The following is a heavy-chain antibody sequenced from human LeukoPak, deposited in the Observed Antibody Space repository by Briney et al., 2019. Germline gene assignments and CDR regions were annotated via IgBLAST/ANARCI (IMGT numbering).Heavy chain of an antibody. CDR2: IKQDGSEK. CDR1: GFTFGSYW. D-gene: IGHD4-11*01. CDR3: ARCATVTTPTLYYYYYYYMDV. V-gene: IGHV3-7*01. J-gene: IGHJ6*03. Sequence: PGGSLRLSCAASGFTFGSYWMSWVRQAPGKGLEWVANIKQDGSEKYYVDSVKGRFTISRDNAKNSLYLQMNSLRAEDTAVYYCARCATVTTPTLYYYYYYYMDVWGKGTTVTVSS.